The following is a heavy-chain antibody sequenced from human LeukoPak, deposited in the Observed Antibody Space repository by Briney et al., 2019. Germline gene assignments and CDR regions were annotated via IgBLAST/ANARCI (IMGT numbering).Heavy chain of an antibody. CDR2: IYYSGST. J-gene: IGHJ4*02. V-gene: IGHV4-59*01. CDR1: GGSISSYY. Sequence: PSETLSLTCTVSGGSISSYYWSWIRQPPGKGLEWIGYIYYSGSTNYNPSPKSRVTISVDTSKNQFSLKLSSVTAADTAVYYCARAGYCSGGSCYPLFDYWGQGTLVTVSS. CDR3: ARAGYCSGGSCYPLFDY. D-gene: IGHD2-15*01.